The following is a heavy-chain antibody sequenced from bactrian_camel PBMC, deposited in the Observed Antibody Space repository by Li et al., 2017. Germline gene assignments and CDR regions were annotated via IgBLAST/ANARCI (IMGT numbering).Heavy chain of an antibody. V-gene: IGHV3S25*01. CDR2: VNRAGTTT. CDR1: GFTFSDYW. CDR3: HTTYQGNDY. D-gene: IGHD2*01. J-gene: IGHJ4*01. Sequence: QLVESGGGLVQPGGSLRLSCAASGFTFSDYWLYWVRQAQGKGLEWVSTVNRAGTTTYYGDSVKGRFICSRDNAKNTVYLQMNSLKPEDTAVYYCHTTYQGNDYWGQGTQVTVS.